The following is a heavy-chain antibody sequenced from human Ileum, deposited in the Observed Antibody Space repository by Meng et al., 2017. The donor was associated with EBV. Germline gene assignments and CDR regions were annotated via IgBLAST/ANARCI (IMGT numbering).Heavy chain of an antibody. D-gene: IGHD3-22*01. Sequence: QGLLQGSGLGLGNPSATLFLPCTVSGYSISSTKWWGWIRQPPGKGMGLIGYIYYSGSPSYHPSLKSRGTMSVDTSKNQFSLNLNSVTAVDTAVYYCARNVPGTSAYYDWGQGTLVTVSS. CDR2: IYYSGSP. CDR1: GYSISSTKW. J-gene: IGHJ4*02. V-gene: IGHV4-28*01. CDR3: ARNVPGTSAYYD.